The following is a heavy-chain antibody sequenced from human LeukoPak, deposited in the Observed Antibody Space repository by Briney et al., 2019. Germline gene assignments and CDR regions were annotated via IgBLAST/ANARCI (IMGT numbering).Heavy chain of an antibody. Sequence: ASVMVSCKASGYTFVSYYIHWVRQAPGQGLEWLGIINPSGGTTTFAQKFQGRVTMTRDTSISTAYMELSRLRSDDTAVYYCARAASYYDILTGYDYWGQGTLVTVSS. J-gene: IGHJ4*02. CDR2: INPSGGTT. CDR1: GYTFVSYY. D-gene: IGHD3-9*01. CDR3: ARAASYYDILTGYDY. V-gene: IGHV1-46*01.